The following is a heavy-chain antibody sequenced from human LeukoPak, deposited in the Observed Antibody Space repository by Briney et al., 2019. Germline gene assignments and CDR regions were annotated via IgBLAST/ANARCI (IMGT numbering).Heavy chain of an antibody. Sequence: SQTLSLTCTVSGVSIANTFYYWNWLRQPAGRGLEWIGRIYTTGSTDYNPSLKSRVTISLDTARNQFSLKLSSVTAADTAVYYCARRQDGHDYWGQGTLVTVSS. CDR1: GVSIANTFYY. J-gene: IGHJ4*02. CDR2: IYTTGST. CDR3: ARRQDGHDY. V-gene: IGHV4-61*02.